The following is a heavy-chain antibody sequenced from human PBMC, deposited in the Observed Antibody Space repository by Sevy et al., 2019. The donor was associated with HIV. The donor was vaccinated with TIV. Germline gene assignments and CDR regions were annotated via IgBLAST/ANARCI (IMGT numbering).Heavy chain of an antibody. V-gene: IGHV1-69*13. CDR1: GGIFRINA. CDR2: IIAVFGTT. D-gene: IGHD3-10*01. CDR3: ARDKNYYVSGSFDY. Sequence: ASVKVSCKASGGIFRINAISWVRQAPGQGLEWMGGIIAVFGTTHYAQKFQGRVTITADESRSTAYMELSSLKSEDTAVYYCARDKNYYVSGSFDYWGQGSQVTVSS. J-gene: IGHJ4*01.